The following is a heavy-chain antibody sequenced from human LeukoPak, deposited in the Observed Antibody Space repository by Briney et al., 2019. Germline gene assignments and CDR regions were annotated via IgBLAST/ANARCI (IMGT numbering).Heavy chain of an antibody. CDR3: AGGSGWVTDS. Sequence: GGSLRLSCAASGFSFSTYAIHWVRQAPGKGLEWVAVISYDGRDKHHVDSVKGRFTISRDKNSLYLQMNSLRAEDTAVYFCAGGSGWVTDSWGQGTLVTVSA. D-gene: IGHD6-19*01. V-gene: IGHV3-30*04. J-gene: IGHJ4*02. CDR2: ISYDGRDK. CDR1: GFSFSTYA.